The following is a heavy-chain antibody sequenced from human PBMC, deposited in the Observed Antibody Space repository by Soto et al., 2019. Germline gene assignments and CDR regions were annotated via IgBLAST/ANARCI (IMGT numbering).Heavy chain of an antibody. D-gene: IGHD2-2*01. Sequence: GGSLRLSCAASGFTFSSYAMSWVRQAPGKGLEWVSAISGSGGSTYYADSVKGRFTISRDNSKNTLYLQMNSLRAEDTAVYYCAKGEGRAVVPAAIFNYWGQGTLVTVSS. CDR3: AKGEGRAVVPAAIFNY. CDR1: GFTFSSYA. J-gene: IGHJ4*02. V-gene: IGHV3-23*01. CDR2: ISGSGGST.